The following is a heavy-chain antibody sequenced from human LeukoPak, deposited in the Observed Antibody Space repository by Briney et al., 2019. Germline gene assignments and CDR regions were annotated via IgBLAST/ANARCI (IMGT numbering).Heavy chain of an antibody. V-gene: IGHV3-48*03. CDR2: ISSNGSTI. Sequence: GGSLRLSCAASGFTLSSYEMTWVRQAPGKGLEGVSYISSNGSTIYYADSVEGRFTISRDKAKNPLYLKMNSLRAEDTAVYYCAELGINMIGGVWGQGTPVTVSS. CDR3: AELGINMIGGV. D-gene: IGHD3-22*01. J-gene: IGHJ6*02. CDR1: GFTLSSYE.